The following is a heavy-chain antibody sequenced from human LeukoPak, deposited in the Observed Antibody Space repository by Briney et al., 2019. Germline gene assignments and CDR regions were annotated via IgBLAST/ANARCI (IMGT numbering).Heavy chain of an antibody. D-gene: IGHD1-1*01. V-gene: IGHV3-30-3*01. CDR2: ASLDGSNK. Sequence: GGSLRLSCAASGFTFSSYAMHWVRQAPGKGLEWVAVASLDGSNKYYADSVKGRFTISRDNSKDTLYLQMNSLRAEDTAVYYCARDFRGTDCWGQGTPVTVSS. CDR1: GFTFSSYA. J-gene: IGHJ4*02. CDR3: ARDFRGTDC.